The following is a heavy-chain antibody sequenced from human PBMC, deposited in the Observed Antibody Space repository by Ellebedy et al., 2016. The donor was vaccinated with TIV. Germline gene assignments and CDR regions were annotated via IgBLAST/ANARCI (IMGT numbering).Heavy chain of an antibody. CDR2: ISPNGGDT. V-gene: IGHV3-23*01. J-gene: IGHJ4*02. D-gene: IGHD3-10*01. Sequence: GGSLRLXXAASGFIFTACSMAWVRQAPGKGLEWVSSISPNGGDTYYADSVKGRFTISRDNSKNTLYLQMNSLRAEDTALYYCAKKGSEGIGSGSFYYVDHWGQGTLVSVSS. CDR1: GFIFTACS. CDR3: AKKGSEGIGSGSFYYVDH.